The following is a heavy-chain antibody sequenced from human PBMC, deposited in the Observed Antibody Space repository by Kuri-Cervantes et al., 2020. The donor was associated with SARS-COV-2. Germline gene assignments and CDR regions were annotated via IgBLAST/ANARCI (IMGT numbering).Heavy chain of an antibody. CDR1: GGTFSSYA. V-gene: IGHV1-69*13. CDR3: ASEEIVAVRGKNYYYYYMDV. D-gene: IGHD3-22*01. J-gene: IGHJ6*03. Sequence: SVKVSCKASGGTFSSYAISWVRQAPGQGLEWMGRIIPIFGTANYTQKFQGRVTITADESTSTAYMELSSLRSEDTAVYYCASEEIVAVRGKNYYYYYMDVWGKGTTVTVSS. CDR2: IIPIFGTA.